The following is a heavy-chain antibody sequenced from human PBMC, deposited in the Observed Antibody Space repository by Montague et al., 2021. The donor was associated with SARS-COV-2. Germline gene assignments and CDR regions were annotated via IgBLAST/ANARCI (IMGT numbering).Heavy chain of an antibody. J-gene: IGHJ4*02. D-gene: IGHD6-19*01. CDR1: GFTFGDYA. Sequence: SRSLSCAASGFTFGDYAMSWVRQAPGKGLEWVGFIRSKAYGGTTEYAASVKGRFTISRDDSKSIAYLQMNSLKTEDTAVYYCTRGPDSSGWKYWGQGTLVTVSS. CDR3: TRGPDSSGWKY. V-gene: IGHV3-49*04. CDR2: IRSKAYGGTT.